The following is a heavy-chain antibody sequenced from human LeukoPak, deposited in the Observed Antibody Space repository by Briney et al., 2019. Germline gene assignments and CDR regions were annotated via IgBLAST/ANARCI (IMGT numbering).Heavy chain of an antibody. CDR2: ISGSGGST. D-gene: IGHD1-26*01. J-gene: IGHJ4*02. CDR3: AIRAVITPYFDY. V-gene: IGHV3-23*01. CDR1: GLTFGSYA. Sequence: GGSLRLSCAVSGLTFGSYAMSWVRQAPGKGLDWVSGISGSGGSTYYADSVKGRFTISIDNSKNTLYLQMNSLRAEDTAVYYCAIRAVITPYFDYWGQGTLVTVSS.